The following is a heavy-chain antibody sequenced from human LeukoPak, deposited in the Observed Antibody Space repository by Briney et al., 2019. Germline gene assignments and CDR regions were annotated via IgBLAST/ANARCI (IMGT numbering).Heavy chain of an antibody. J-gene: IGHJ4*02. Sequence: PSETLSLTCTVSGGSIGNYYWNWIRQPAGKGLEWVGRISTSGTTNYHPSLKSRVTLSLDTSKNHFSLNLRSVTAADTAIYFCARRHPYYYGSGTYSREDWGQGTLVTVSS. CDR2: ISTSGTT. D-gene: IGHD3-10*01. CDR1: GGSIGNYY. CDR3: ARRHPYYYGSGTYSRED. V-gene: IGHV4-4*07.